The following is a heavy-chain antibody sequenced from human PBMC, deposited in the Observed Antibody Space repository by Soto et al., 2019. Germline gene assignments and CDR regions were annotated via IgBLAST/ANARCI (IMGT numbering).Heavy chain of an antibody. CDR1: GYTFTSYD. CDR2: MNPNSGNT. CDR3: AREREGHYMVRGVIFYYYYYLDV. V-gene: IGHV1-8*01. J-gene: IGHJ6*03. Sequence: QVQLVQSGAEVKKPGASVKVSCKASGYTFTSYDINWVRQATGQGLEWMGWMNPNSGNTGYAQKFQGRVTMTRNTSISTAYMELSSLRSEDTAVYYCAREREGHYMVRGVIFYYYYYLDVWGKGTTVTVSS. D-gene: IGHD3-10*01.